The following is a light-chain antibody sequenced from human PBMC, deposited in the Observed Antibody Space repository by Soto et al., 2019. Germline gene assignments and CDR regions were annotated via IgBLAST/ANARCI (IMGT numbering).Light chain of an antibody. V-gene: IGKV3-11*01. Sequence: EIVLTQSPATLSLSPGERATLSCRASQSVSSYLAWYQQKPGQAPRLLIYDASNRATGIPARFSGSGSGTDFTLTISSLEPEDFAVCYCQQYGSSQLTFGGGTKVDIK. J-gene: IGKJ4*01. CDR3: QQYGSSQLT. CDR1: QSVSSY. CDR2: DAS.